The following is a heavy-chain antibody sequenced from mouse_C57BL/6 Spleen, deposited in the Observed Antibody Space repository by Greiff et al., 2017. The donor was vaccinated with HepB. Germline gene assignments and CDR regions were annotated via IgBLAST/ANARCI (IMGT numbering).Heavy chain of an antibody. CDR1: GFNIKDDY. CDR2: IDPENGDT. V-gene: IGHV14-4*01. D-gene: IGHD1-1*01. Sequence: VQLKESGAELVRPGASVKLSCTASGFNIKDDYMHWVKQRPEQGLEWIGWIDPENGDTEYASKFPGQATITADTSSNTAYLQLSSLTPEDTAVYYCTTSSITTVVARYFDVWGTGTTVTVSS. J-gene: IGHJ1*03. CDR3: TTSSITTVVARYFDV.